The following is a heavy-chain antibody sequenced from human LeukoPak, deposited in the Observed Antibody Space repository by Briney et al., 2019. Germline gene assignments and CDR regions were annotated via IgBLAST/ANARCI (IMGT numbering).Heavy chain of an antibody. CDR3: ARDRYYYDSSGTRWFDP. CDR2: IHNSGIT. Sequence: SETLSLTCTVSGVSISSYYWSWIRQPLGKGLEWIGYIHNSGITNYNPSLKSRVTISVDTSKNQFSLKLSSVTAADTAVYYCARDRYYYDSSGTRWFDPWGQGTLVTVSS. V-gene: IGHV4-59*01. D-gene: IGHD3-22*01. CDR1: GVSISSYY. J-gene: IGHJ5*02.